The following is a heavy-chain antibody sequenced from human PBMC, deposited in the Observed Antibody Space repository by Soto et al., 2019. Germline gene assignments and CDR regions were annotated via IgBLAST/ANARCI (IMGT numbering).Heavy chain of an antibody. CDR3: AKGPLDIVLMVYAMRYNWFDP. D-gene: IGHD2-8*01. Sequence: GGSLRLSCAASGFTFSSYAMSWVRQAPGKGLEWVSAISGSGGSTYYADSVKGRFTISRDNSKNTLYLQMNSLRAEDTAVYYCAKGPLDIVLMVYAMRYNWFDPWGQGTLVTVSS. V-gene: IGHV3-23*01. CDR2: ISGSGGST. CDR1: GFTFSSYA. J-gene: IGHJ5*02.